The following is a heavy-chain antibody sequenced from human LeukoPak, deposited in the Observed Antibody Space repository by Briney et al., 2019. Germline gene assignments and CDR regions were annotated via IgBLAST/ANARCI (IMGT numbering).Heavy chain of an antibody. CDR3: AREAAAALRVFDY. V-gene: IGHV4-30-4*01. CDR1: GGSISSGDYY. CDR2: IYYSGST. D-gene: IGHD6-13*01. Sequence: PSETLSLTCTVSGGSISSGDYYWSWIRQPPGKGLEWIGYIYYSGSTYYNPSLKSRVTISVDTSKNQFSLKLSSVTAADTAVYYCAREAAAALRVFDYWGQGNLVTVSS. J-gene: IGHJ4*02.